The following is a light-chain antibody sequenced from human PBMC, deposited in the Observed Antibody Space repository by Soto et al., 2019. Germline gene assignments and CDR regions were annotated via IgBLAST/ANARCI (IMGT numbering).Light chain of an antibody. Sequence: EIVLTQSPGTLSLSPGERATLSCRASQSVSSSYLAWYQQKPGQAPRLLIYGASSRATGIPDRFSGSGSGTDFTLTISRLEPEDFAGYYCQQYGSSLLYTFGQGTKLEIK. CDR2: GAS. J-gene: IGKJ2*01. V-gene: IGKV3-20*01. CDR3: QQYGSSLLYT. CDR1: QSVSSSY.